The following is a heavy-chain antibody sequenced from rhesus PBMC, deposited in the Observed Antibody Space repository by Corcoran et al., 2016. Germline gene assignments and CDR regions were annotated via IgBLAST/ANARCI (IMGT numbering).Heavy chain of an antibody. J-gene: IGHJ4*01. CDR2: IGGSSVST. D-gene: IGHD2-21*01. CDR1: GYSLSSGYG. V-gene: IGHV4-127*01. Sequence: QVQLQESGTGLVKPSETLSLTCPVPGYSLSSGYGWSWIRQHQGQGLAWIGYIGGSSVSTNYHTSLKSRVTISKDPSKNQFSLKLSSVTAADTAVYSCARVGSCWCLDYWGQGVLVTVSS. CDR3: ARVGSCWCLDY.